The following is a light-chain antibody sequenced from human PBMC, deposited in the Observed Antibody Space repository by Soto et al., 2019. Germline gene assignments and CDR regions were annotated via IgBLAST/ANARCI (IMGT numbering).Light chain of an antibody. Sequence: EIVLTQSPGTLSFSPGERAPLSRTASQSVSNNYLAWYLQKPGQAPRLLIYGASSRATGIPDRFSGSGSGTDFTLTITRLEPEDFAVYYCHQYGSSPRTFGRGTKVDIK. CDR1: QSVSNNY. CDR2: GAS. V-gene: IGKV3-20*01. J-gene: IGKJ1*01. CDR3: HQYGSSPRT.